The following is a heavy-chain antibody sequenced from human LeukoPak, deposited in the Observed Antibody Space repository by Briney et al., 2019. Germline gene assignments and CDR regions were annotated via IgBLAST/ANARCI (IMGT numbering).Heavy chain of an antibody. D-gene: IGHD3-22*01. CDR3: ARRGYYYDSRGNPFFDP. Sequence: ASVKVSCKASGYSFTSYYMHWVRQAPGQGLEWMGIINPSGGSTSYAQKFQGRVTMTRDTSTSTVYMELRSLRSDDTAVYYCARRGYYYDSRGNPFFDPWGQGTLVTVSS. CDR1: GYSFTSYY. CDR2: INPSGGST. J-gene: IGHJ5*02. V-gene: IGHV1-46*01.